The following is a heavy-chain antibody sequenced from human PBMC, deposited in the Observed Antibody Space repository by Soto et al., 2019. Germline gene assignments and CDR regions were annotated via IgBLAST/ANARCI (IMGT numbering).Heavy chain of an antibody. CDR2: IYYSGST. D-gene: IGHD5-18*01. CDR1: GGSISSGDYY. Sequence: SETLSLTCTVSGGSISSGDYYWSWIRQPPGKGLEWIGYIYYSGSTYYNPSPKSRVTISVDTSKNQFSLKLSSVTAADTAVYYCASNSYGYTLYDYWGQGTLVTVSS. J-gene: IGHJ4*02. V-gene: IGHV4-30-4*01. CDR3: ASNSYGYTLYDY.